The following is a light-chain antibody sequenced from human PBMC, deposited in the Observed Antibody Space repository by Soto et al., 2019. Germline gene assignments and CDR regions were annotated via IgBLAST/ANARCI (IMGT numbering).Light chain of an antibody. Sequence: QSVLTQPPSASGTPGQRVTISCSGSSSNIGSNTVNWYQQLPGTAPKLLIYNNNQRPSGVPDRFSGSKSGTSASLAISGLQAADEADYYWAAWDDSLNGLVFGTGTKLTVL. CDR3: AAWDDSLNGLV. CDR1: SSNIGSNT. CDR2: NNN. V-gene: IGLV1-44*01. J-gene: IGLJ1*01.